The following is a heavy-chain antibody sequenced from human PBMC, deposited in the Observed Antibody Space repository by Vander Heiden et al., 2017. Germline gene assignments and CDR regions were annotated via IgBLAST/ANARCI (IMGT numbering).Heavy chain of an antibody. V-gene: IGHV3-15*01. J-gene: IGHJ4*02. CDR3: TTDPSYGGYVLFWLPDY. CDR1: GFTFSNAW. CDR2: IKSKTDGGTT. Sequence: EVQLVESGGGLVKPGGSLRLSCAASGFTFSNAWMSWVRQAPGKGLEWVGRIKSKTDGGTTDYAAPVKGRFTISRDDSKNTLYLQMNSLKTEDTAVYYCTTDPSYGGYVLFWLPDYWGQGTLVTVSS. D-gene: IGHD4-17*01.